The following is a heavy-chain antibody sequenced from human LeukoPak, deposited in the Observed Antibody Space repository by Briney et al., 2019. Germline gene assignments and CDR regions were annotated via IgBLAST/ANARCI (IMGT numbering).Heavy chain of an antibody. CDR2: IYYSGST. D-gene: IGHD1-1*01. Sequence: SETLSLTCTVSGGSISSGDYYWSWIRQPPGKGLEWIGYIYYSGSTYYNPSLKSRVTISVDTSKNQFSLKLSSVTAADTAVCYCARGGTNDASDIWGQGTMVTVSS. V-gene: IGHV4-30-4*01. J-gene: IGHJ3*02. CDR1: GGSISSGDYY. CDR3: ARGGTNDASDI.